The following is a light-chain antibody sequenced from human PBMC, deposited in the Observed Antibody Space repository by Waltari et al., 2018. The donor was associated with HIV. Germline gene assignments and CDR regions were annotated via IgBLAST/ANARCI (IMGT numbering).Light chain of an antibody. J-gene: IGKJ2*01. V-gene: IGKV4-1*01. CDR2: WAS. CDR1: QSVLYSSSNKNS. Sequence: DIVMTQSPDSLAVSLGERATINCKSSQSVLYSSSNKNSLAWYQQKPGQPPKLLIYWASTREPGVPDRFSGSGSGTDFTLTISSLQAEDVAVYYYQQYYNTPYTFGQGTKVEIK. CDR3: QQYYNTPYT.